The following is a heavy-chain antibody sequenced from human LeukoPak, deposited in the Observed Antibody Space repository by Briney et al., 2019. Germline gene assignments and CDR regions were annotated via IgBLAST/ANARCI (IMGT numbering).Heavy chain of an antibody. D-gene: IGHD3-10*01. CDR3: ARVVHGSGSYYNSYYYYYMDV. CDR2: INPNSGGT. Sequence: ASVKVSCKASGYTFTGYYMHWVRQAPGQGLEWMGWINPNSGGTNYAQKFQGRVTMTRDTSISTAYMELSRLRSDDTAVYYCARVVHGSGSYYNSYYYYYMDVWGKGTTVTVSS. CDR1: GYTFTGYY. V-gene: IGHV1-2*02. J-gene: IGHJ6*03.